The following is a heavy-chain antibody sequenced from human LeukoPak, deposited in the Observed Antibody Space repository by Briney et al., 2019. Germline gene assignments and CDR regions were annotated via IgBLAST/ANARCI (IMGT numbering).Heavy chain of an antibody. V-gene: IGHV1-8*01. CDR3: ARGYVKD. D-gene: IGHD3-10*02. CDR1: GYTFTSYD. Sequence: SSVKVSCKASGYTFTSYDINWLRQATGQGLDWMGWMNPNSCNTGYAQKFQGRVTMTRNTSITTAYMELSSLRSEDTAVYYCARGYVKDWGQGTLVTVSS. J-gene: IGHJ4*02. CDR2: MNPNSCNT.